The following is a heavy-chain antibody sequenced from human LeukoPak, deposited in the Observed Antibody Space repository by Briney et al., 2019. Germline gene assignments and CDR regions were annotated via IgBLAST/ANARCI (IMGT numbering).Heavy chain of an antibody. Sequence: GGSLRLSCAASGFTFSDYYMSWIRQAPGKGLEWVSYISSSGSTIYYADSVKGRFTISRDNAKNSLYLQMNSLRAEDTAVYYCARDRGYDINYYHGMDVWGQGTPVSVSS. V-gene: IGHV3-11*04. CDR2: ISSSGSTI. CDR1: GFTFSDYY. CDR3: ARDRGYDINYYHGMDV. D-gene: IGHD5-12*01. J-gene: IGHJ6*02.